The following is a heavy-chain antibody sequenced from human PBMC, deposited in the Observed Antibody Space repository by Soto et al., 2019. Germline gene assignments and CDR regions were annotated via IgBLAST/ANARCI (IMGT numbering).Heavy chain of an antibody. CDR1: GFTFTSSA. V-gene: IGHV1-58*01. CDR2: IVVGSGNT. Sequence: SVKVSCKASGFTFTSSAVQWVRQARGQRLEWIGWIVVGSGNTNYAQKFQERVTITRDMFTSTAYMELSSLRSEDTAVYYCAGDQYYHFWSGYYRGAFDIWGQGTMVTVSS. D-gene: IGHD3-3*01. CDR3: AGDQYYHFWSGYYRGAFDI. J-gene: IGHJ3*02.